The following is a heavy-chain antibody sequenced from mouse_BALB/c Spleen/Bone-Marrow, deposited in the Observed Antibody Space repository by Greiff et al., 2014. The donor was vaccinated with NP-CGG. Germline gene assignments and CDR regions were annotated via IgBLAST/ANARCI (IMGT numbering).Heavy chain of an antibody. D-gene: IGHD2-1*01. Sequence: QVQLKESGPGLVAPSQSLSITCTVSGFSLTSYGVHWVRRPPGKGPEWLGVIWSGGSTNYNSALMSRLSISKDNSKSQVFLKMNSLQTDDTAMYYCARVGNYDYAMDYWGQGTSVTVSS. CDR3: ARVGNYDYAMDY. J-gene: IGHJ4*01. V-gene: IGHV2-9*02. CDR1: GFSLTSYG. CDR2: IWSGGST.